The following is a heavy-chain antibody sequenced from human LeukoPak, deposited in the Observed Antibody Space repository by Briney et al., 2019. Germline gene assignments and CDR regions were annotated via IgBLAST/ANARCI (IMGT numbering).Heavy chain of an antibody. CDR3: ASFTVIGIAVAGTLDY. V-gene: IGHV1-18*01. CDR2: ISAYNGNT. J-gene: IGHJ4*02. Sequence: ASVKVSCKASGYTFTSYGISWVRQAPGQGLEWMGWISAYNGNTNYAQKLQGRVTMTTVTSTSTAYMELRSLRSDDTAVYYCASFTVIGIAVAGTLDYWGQGTLVTVSS. CDR1: GYTFTSYG. D-gene: IGHD6-19*01.